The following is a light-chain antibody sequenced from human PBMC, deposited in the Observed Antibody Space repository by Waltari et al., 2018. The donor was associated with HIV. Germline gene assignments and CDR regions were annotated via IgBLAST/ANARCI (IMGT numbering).Light chain of an antibody. J-gene: IGLJ3*02. CDR3: ATWDDSLNGWA. Sequence: QSVMTQPPSASGTPGQGVTTSCSGSKSNIGDNYVYWYQQLPGKAPKLRIETNNQRPAGVPDRFAGSKSGTSASLAISGLRSDDEADYYFATWDDSLNGWAFGGGTKLTVL. CDR1: KSNIGDNY. CDR2: TNN. V-gene: IGLV1-47*01.